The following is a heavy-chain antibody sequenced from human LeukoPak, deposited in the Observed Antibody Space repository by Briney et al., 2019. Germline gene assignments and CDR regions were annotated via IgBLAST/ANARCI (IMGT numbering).Heavy chain of an antibody. Sequence: SVKVSCKASGGTFSSYAISWVRQAPGQGLEWMGRIIPIFGTANYAKKFQGRATITTDESTSTAYMELSSLRSEDTAVYYCARDGYGDSFDYWGQGTLVTVSS. CDR2: IIPIFGTA. CDR1: GGTFSSYA. CDR3: ARDGYGDSFDY. J-gene: IGHJ4*02. V-gene: IGHV1-69*05. D-gene: IGHD4-17*01.